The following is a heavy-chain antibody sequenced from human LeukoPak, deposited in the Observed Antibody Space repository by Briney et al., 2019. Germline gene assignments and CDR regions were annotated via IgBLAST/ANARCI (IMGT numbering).Heavy chain of an antibody. CDR2: ITPSGGT. Sequence: SVKLSSKASGYTFTSYAIHWVRQAPGQGLEWMGWITPSGGTNYQQKLQGRVAITWDTSIATAYMDLSRLTSDDTAVYYCARDRYGDGFAHLDYWGQGALVTVSS. D-gene: IGHD5-24*01. CDR3: ARDRYGDGFAHLDY. V-gene: IGHV1-2*02. CDR1: GYTFTSYA. J-gene: IGHJ4*02.